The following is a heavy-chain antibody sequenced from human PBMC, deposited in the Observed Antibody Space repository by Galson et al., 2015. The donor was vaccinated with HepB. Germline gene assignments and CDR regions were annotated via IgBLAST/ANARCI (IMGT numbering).Heavy chain of an antibody. CDR3: TTDVEHCSSTSCYISYYYYYMDV. CDR2: IKSKTDGGTT. CDR1: GFTFSNAW. J-gene: IGHJ6*03. D-gene: IGHD2-2*02. V-gene: IGHV3-15*01. Sequence: SLRLSCAASGFTFSNAWMSWVRQAPGKGLEWVGRIKSKTDGGTTDYAAPVKGRFTISRDDSKNTLYLQMNSLKTEDTAVYYCTTDVEHCSSTSCYISYYYYYMDVWGKGTTVTVSS.